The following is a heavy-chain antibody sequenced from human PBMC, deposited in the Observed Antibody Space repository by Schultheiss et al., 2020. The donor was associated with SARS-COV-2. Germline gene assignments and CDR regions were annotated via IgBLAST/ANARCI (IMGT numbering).Heavy chain of an antibody. J-gene: IGHJ6*03. CDR3: ASGGNSHYYYYYYMDV. CDR2: MNPNSGGT. V-gene: IGHV1-2*02. D-gene: IGHD4-23*01. Sequence: ASVKVSCKASGYTFTSYYMHWVRQAPGQGLEWMGWMNPNSGGTNYAQKFQGRVTLTRDTSISTAYMELSRLRSDDTAVYYCASGGNSHYYYYYYMDVWGKGTTVTVSS. CDR1: GYTFTSYY.